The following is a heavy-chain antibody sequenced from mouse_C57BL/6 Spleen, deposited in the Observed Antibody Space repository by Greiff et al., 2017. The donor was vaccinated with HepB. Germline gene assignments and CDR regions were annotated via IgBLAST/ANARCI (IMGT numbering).Heavy chain of an antibody. CDR1: GFTFSDFY. Sequence: EVQRVESGGGLVQSGRSLRLSCATSGFTFSDFYMEWVRQAPGKGLEWIAASRNKANDYTTEYSASVKGRFIVSRDTSQSILYLQMNALRAEDTAIYYCARDKDYYGSSYDYYAMDYWGQGTSVTVSS. D-gene: IGHD1-1*01. V-gene: IGHV7-1*01. CDR2: SRNKANDYTT. CDR3: ARDKDYYGSSYDYYAMDY. J-gene: IGHJ4*01.